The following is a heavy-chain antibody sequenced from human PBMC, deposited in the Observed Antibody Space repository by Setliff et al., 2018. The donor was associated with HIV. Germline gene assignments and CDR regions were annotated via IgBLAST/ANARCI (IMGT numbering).Heavy chain of an antibody. Sequence: GASVKVSCKASGYTFTGYYMHWVRQAPGQGLEWMRRINPNSGGTNYAQKFQGWVTMTRDTSISTAYMELSRLRSDDTAVYYCARQLSNSFDLWGQGALVTVSS. CDR2: INPNSGGT. CDR3: ARQLSNSFDL. D-gene: IGHD1-1*01. V-gene: IGHV1-2*04. J-gene: IGHJ4*02. CDR1: GYTFTGYY.